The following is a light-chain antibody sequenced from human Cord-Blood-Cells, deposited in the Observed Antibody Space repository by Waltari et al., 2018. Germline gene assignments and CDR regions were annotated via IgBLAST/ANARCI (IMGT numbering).Light chain of an antibody. CDR1: QSVLYSSNNKNY. CDR2: WAS. Sequence: DIVMTQSLDSLAVSLGERATINCKSSQSVLYSSNNKNYLAWYQQKPGQPPKLLIYWASTRESGVPDRFSGSGSGTDFTLTISSLQAEDVAVYYCQQYYRTPLTFGGGTKVEIK. CDR3: QQYYRTPLT. V-gene: IGKV4-1*01. J-gene: IGKJ4*01.